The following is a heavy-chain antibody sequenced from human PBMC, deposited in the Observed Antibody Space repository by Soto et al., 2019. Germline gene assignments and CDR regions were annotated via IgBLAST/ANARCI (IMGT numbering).Heavy chain of an antibody. CDR3: ARVAEDIVVVVAATLYFDY. V-gene: IGHV3-48*01. Sequence: GGSLRLSCAASGFTFSSYSMNWVRQAPGKGLEWVSYISSSSSTIYYADSVKGRFTISRDNAKNSLYLQMNSLRAEDTAVYYCARVAEDIVVVVAATLYFDYWGQGTLVTVSS. D-gene: IGHD2-15*01. J-gene: IGHJ4*02. CDR1: GFTFSSYS. CDR2: ISSSSSTI.